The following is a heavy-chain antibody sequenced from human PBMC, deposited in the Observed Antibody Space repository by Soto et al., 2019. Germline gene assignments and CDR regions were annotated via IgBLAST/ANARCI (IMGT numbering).Heavy chain of an antibody. D-gene: IGHD2-21*02. CDR2: ISAYNGNT. CDR3: AREDDSGDY. CDR1: GYTFTSFD. V-gene: IGHV1-18*01. J-gene: IGHJ4*02. Sequence: ASVKVSCKASGYTFTSFDINWVRQASGQGLEWMGWISAYNGNTNYAQKLQGRVTMTTDTSTSTAYMELRSLRSDDTAVYYCAREDDSGDYWGQGTLVTVSS.